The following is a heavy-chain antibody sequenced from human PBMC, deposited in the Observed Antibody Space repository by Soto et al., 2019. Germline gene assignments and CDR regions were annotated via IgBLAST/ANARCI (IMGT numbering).Heavy chain of an antibody. CDR3: AGGVNIVAAVAFDI. CDR2: IYYSGST. D-gene: IGHD5-12*01. Sequence: SETLSLTCTVSGGSISSYYWSWIRQPPGKGLEWIGYIYYSGSTNYNPSLKSRVTISVDTSKNQFSLKLSSVTAADTAVYYCAGGVNIVAAVAFDIWGQGTMVTVSS. CDR1: GGSISSYY. J-gene: IGHJ3*02. V-gene: IGHV4-59*01.